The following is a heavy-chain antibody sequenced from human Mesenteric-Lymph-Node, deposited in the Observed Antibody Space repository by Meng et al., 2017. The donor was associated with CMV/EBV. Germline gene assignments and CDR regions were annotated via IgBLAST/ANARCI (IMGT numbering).Heavy chain of an antibody. J-gene: IGHJ4*02. V-gene: IGHV3-23*01. D-gene: IGHD3-3*01. CDR1: LTFSSYA. CDR2: ISGSGGST. CDR3: AKGSVPFWSGYPYYFDY. Sequence: LTFSSYAMSWVRQAPGKGLEWVSAISGSGGSTYYADSVKGRFTISSDNSKNTLYLQMNSLRAEDTAVYYCAKGSVPFWSGYPYYFDYWGQGTLVTVSS.